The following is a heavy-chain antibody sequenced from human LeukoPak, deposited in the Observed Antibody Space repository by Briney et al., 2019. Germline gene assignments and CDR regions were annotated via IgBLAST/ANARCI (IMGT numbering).Heavy chain of an antibody. CDR2: ISSSSTYI. J-gene: IGHJ6*02. D-gene: IGHD2-21*02. V-gene: IGHV3-21*01. Sequence: PGGSLRLSCAASGFTFSSYSMNWVRQAPGKGLEWVSSISSSSTYIYYADSVKGRFTISRDNAKNSLYLQMNSLRDEDTAVYFCATSPYCGGDCYRWDMDVWGQGTTVTVSS. CDR3: ATSPYCGGDCYRWDMDV. CDR1: GFTFSSYS.